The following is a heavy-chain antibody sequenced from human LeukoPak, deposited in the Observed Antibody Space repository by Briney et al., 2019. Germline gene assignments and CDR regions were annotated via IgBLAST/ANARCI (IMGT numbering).Heavy chain of an antibody. CDR3: AKDRGGSYFDFDF. D-gene: IGHD1-26*01. J-gene: IGHJ4*02. CDR2: ISDSGDNP. CDR1: GFSFSDYA. V-gene: IGHV3-23*01. Sequence: GGSLRLSCAASGFSFSDYAMSWVRQAPGKGLEWVSAISDSGDNPYYADSVKGRFTISRDNSENTLSLQMYSLRAEDTAVYYCAKDRGGSYFDFDFWGRGTLVTVSS.